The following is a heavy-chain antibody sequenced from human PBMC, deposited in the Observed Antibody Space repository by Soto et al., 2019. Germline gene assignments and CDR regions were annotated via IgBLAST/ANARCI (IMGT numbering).Heavy chain of an antibody. CDR2: INHSGST. CDR1: GGSFSGYY. J-gene: IGHJ6*02. D-gene: IGHD6-6*01. Sequence: SSETLSLTCAVYGGSFSGYYWSWIRQPPGKGLEWIGEINHSGSTNYNPSLKSRVTISVDTSKNQFSLKLSSVTAADTAVYYCARAVRYSSSPSGYYYGMDVWGQGTTVTVSS. V-gene: IGHV4-34*01. CDR3: ARAVRYSSSPSGYYYGMDV.